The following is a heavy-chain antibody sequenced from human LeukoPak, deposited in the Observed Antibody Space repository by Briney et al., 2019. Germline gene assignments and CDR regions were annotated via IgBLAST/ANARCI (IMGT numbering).Heavy chain of an antibody. D-gene: IGHD3-22*01. V-gene: IGHV3-23*01. CDR2: ISGSGGST. Sequence: PGGSLRLSCAASGFTFTNFGMSWVRQAPGKGLDWVSAISGSGGSTHYADSVTGRFTISRDNSKNTLYLQMNSLRAEDTAVYYCAKDRYYDNSANHYESESWGQGTLVTVSP. CDR1: GFTFTNFG. J-gene: IGHJ5*02. CDR3: AKDRYYDNSANHYESES.